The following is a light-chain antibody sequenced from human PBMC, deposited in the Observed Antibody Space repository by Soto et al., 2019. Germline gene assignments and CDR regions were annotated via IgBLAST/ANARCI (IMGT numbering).Light chain of an antibody. J-gene: IGLJ1*01. CDR2: EVN. CDR3: SSYAGSSNV. Sequence: ALTQPPSASGSPGQSVAISCTGTSSDVGGYNYVSWYQQHPGKAPKLMIYEVNKRPSGVPDRFSGSKSGNTASLTVSGLQAEDEADYYCSSYAGSSNVFGTGTKVSVL. V-gene: IGLV2-8*01. CDR1: SSDVGGYNY.